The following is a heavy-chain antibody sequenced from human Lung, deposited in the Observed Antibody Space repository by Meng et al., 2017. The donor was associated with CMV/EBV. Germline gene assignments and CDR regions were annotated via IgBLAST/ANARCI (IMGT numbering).Heavy chain of an antibody. CDR2: IIPIFGIA. D-gene: IGHD3-16*01. CDR3: AKWGWGALYGGMDV. J-gene: IGHJ6*02. Sequence: SVXVSCKTSGGTFSSYTISWVRQAPGQGLEWMGRIIPIFGIASYSQKFQGRVTITAHKSTSTAYMEPSSLRSGDTAVYYCAKWGWGALYGGMDVWGQGTTVTVSS. V-gene: IGHV1-69*02. CDR1: GGTFSSYT.